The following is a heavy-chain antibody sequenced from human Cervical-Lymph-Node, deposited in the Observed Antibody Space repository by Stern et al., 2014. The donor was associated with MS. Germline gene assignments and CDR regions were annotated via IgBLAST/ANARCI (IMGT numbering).Heavy chain of an antibody. V-gene: IGHV3-33*01. CDR2: IWYDGSNK. D-gene: IGHD4-23*01. CDR1: GFTFSSYG. J-gene: IGHJ1*01. Sequence: VQLEESGGGVVQPGRSLRLSCAASGFTFSSYGMHWVRQAPGKGLEWVAIIWYDGSNKYYADSVKGRFTISRDSSKNTLYLQMNSLRAEDTAVYYCAREGGNTAEYFQHWGQGTLVTVSS. CDR3: AREGGNTAEYFQH.